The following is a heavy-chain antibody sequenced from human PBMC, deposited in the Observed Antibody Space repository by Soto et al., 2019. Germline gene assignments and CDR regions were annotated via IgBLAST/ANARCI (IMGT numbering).Heavy chain of an antibody. Sequence: ASVKVSCKASGYTFTSYGISWVRQAPGQGLEWMGWISAYNGNTNYAQKLQGRVTMTTDTSTSTAYMELRSLRSDDTVVYYCARIDCSGGSCYPDYWGQGTLVTVSS. V-gene: IGHV1-18*04. CDR2: ISAYNGNT. CDR3: ARIDCSGGSCYPDY. CDR1: GYTFTSYG. J-gene: IGHJ4*02. D-gene: IGHD2-15*01.